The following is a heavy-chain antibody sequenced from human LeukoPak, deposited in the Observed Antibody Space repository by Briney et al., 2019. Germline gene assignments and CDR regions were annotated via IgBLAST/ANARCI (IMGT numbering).Heavy chain of an antibody. CDR3: ARSQYCSGGSCHGRYYYYGMDV. CDR2: IYYGGST. J-gene: IGHJ6*02. D-gene: IGHD2-15*01. CDR1: GGSISSGGYY. V-gene: IGHV4-31*03. Sequence: SETLSLTCTVSGGSISSGGYYWSWIRQHPGKGLEWIGYIYYGGSTYYNPSLKSRVTISVDTSKNQFSLKLSSVTAADTAVYYCARSQYCSGGSCHGRYYYYGMDVWGQGTTVTVSS.